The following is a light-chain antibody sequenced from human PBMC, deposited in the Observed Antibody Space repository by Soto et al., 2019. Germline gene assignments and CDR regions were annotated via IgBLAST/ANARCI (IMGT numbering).Light chain of an antibody. CDR3: QQSFSTPQT. CDR1: QSISNY. J-gene: IGKJ4*01. Sequence: DIQMTQSPSSLSASLGDRVTITCWASQSISNYLNWYQQKPGKAPKLLIHTTSSLQSGVPSRFSASGTGTDFTLTISSLQPEDFATYYCQQSFSTPQTFGGGTKVDIK. CDR2: TTS. V-gene: IGKV1-39*01.